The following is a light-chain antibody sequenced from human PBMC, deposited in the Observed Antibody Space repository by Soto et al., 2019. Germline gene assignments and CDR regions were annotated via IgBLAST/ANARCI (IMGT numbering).Light chain of an antibody. CDR1: QSVSSSY. CDR2: GAS. V-gene: IGKV3-20*01. Sequence: IVLTQSPGTLSFSPGERASLSCRAIQSVSSSYLAWYQQKPGQAPRLLIYGASSRATGIPDRFSGSGSGTDFTLTISRLEPEDFAVYYCQQYDNWPPWTFGQGTKVDIK. J-gene: IGKJ1*01. CDR3: QQYDNWPPWT.